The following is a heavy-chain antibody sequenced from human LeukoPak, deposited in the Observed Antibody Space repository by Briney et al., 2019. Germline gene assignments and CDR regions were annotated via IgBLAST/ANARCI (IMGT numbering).Heavy chain of an antibody. CDR1: GYXFTAYY. V-gene: IGHV1-2*02. CDR2: IKPDSGSS. Sequence: GASVKVSCKASGYXFTAYYIHWLRQAPGQGPEWMGWIKPDSGSSHYAQKFQGRVTMTRDTSSNSAYMDLTRLKSDDTAVYYCARARVPIAVAGLYYFDYWGQGALVTVSS. D-gene: IGHD6-19*01. J-gene: IGHJ4*02. CDR3: ARARVPIAVAGLYYFDY.